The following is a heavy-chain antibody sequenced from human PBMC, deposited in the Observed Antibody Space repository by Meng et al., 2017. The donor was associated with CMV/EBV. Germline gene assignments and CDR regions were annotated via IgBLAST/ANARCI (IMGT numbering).Heavy chain of an antibody. J-gene: IGHJ5*02. CDR3: ARDCSSTSCYMEELNWFDP. CDR1: GGTFSSYA. Sequence: SVKVSCKASGGTFSSYAISWVRQAPGQGLEWMGGIIPIFGTANYAQKFQGRVTITTDGSTSTAYMELSSLRSEDTAVYYCARDCSSTSCYMEELNWFDPWGQGTLVTVSS. CDR2: IIPIFGTA. V-gene: IGHV1-69*05. D-gene: IGHD2-2*02.